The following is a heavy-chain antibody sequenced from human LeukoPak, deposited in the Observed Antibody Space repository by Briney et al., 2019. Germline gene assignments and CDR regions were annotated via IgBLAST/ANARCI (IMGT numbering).Heavy chain of an antibody. CDR2: IIPIFGTA. D-gene: IGHD3-10*01. J-gene: IGHJ6*03. V-gene: IGHV1-69*06. CDR1: GGTFSSYA. Sequence: SVKVSCEASGGTFSSYAISWVRQAPGQGLEWMGGIIPIFGTANYAQKFQGRVTITADKSTSTAYMELSSLRSEDTAVYYCASKRITMVRDYYYYMDVWGKGTTVTVSS. CDR3: ASKRITMVRDYYYYMDV.